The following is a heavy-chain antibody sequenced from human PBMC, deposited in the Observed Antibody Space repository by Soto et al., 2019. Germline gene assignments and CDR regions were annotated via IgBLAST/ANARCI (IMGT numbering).Heavy chain of an antibody. CDR3: ARGLDWNYPYYYYGMDV. J-gene: IGHJ6*02. Sequence: GGSLRLSCAASGFTFSSYGMHWVRQAPGKGLEWVAVIWYDGSNKYYADSVKGRFTISRDNSKNTLYLQMNSLRAEDTAVYYCARGLDWNYPYYYYGMDVWGQGTTVTVSS. D-gene: IGHD1-7*01. V-gene: IGHV3-33*01. CDR2: IWYDGSNK. CDR1: GFTFSSYG.